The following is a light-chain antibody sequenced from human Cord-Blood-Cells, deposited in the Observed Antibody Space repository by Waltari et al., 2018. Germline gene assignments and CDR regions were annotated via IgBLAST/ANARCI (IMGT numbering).Light chain of an antibody. Sequence: DIQMTQSPSSLSASVGDRVTITCRASQGISNSLAWYQQKPGKAPKLLLYAASRLESGVPSRFSGSGSGTDYTLTISSLQPEDFVTYYCQQYYSTPLFTFGPGTKVDIK. CDR1: QGISNS. CDR2: AAS. CDR3: QQYYSTPLFT. V-gene: IGKV1-NL1*01. J-gene: IGKJ3*01.